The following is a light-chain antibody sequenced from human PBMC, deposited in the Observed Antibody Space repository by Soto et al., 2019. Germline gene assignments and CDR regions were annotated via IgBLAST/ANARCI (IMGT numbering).Light chain of an antibody. J-gene: IGLJ2*01. CDR2: GNS. CDR1: SSNIGAGYD. Sequence: SVLTQPPSVSGAPGQRVTISCTGNSSNIGAGYDVHWYEQLPGTAPKLLIYGNSNRPSGVPDRFSGSKSGTSASLAITGLQTEDEADYYCQSYDRSLSSSVFGGGTKLTVL. CDR3: QSYDRSLSSSV. V-gene: IGLV1-40*01.